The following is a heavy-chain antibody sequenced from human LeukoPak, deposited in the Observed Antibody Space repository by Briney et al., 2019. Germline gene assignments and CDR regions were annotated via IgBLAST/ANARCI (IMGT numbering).Heavy chain of an antibody. Sequence: PGGSLRLSSAASAFTFSSYSMNWVRQAPGKGLEWVSSISSSSSYIYYADSVKGRFTISRDNAKNSLYLQMNSLRAEDTAVYYCARGPDYYDSSGHPYWGQGTLVTVSS. CDR1: AFTFSSYS. J-gene: IGHJ4*02. CDR2: ISSSSSYI. D-gene: IGHD3-22*01. V-gene: IGHV3-21*01. CDR3: ARGPDYYDSSGHPY.